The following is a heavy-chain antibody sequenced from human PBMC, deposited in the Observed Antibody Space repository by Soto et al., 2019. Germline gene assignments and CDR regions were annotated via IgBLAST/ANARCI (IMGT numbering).Heavy chain of an antibody. CDR2: ISAYNGNT. CDR1: GYTFTSYG. J-gene: IGHJ5*02. CDR3: ARDRAVAGDRWFDP. Sequence: ASVTVSCKASGYTFTSYGISWVRQAPGQGLEWMGWISAYNGNTNYAQKLQGRVTMTTDTSTSTAYMELRSLRSDDTAVYYCARDRAVAGDRWFDPWGQGTLVTVSS. V-gene: IGHV1-18*01. D-gene: IGHD6-19*01.